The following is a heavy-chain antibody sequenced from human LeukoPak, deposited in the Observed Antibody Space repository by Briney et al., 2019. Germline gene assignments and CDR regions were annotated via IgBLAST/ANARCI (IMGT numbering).Heavy chain of an antibody. Sequence: PSETLSLTCTVSGASFSSYYWTWIRQPPGKGLEWIGYIHYSGDTKCHPSLKSRVTISVDTSKNQVSLQLNSVTAADTAVYYCAGYCGGGSCADSWGQGTLVTVSS. J-gene: IGHJ4*02. D-gene: IGHD2-15*01. CDR3: AGYCGGGSCADS. CDR2: IHYSGDT. V-gene: IGHV4-59*08. CDR1: GASFSSYY.